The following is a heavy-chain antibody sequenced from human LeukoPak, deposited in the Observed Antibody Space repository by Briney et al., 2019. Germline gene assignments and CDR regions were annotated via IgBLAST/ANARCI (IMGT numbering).Heavy chain of an antibody. CDR2: IYISGST. J-gene: IGHJ6*03. CDR3: AREAMATNYIDV. V-gene: IGHV4-4*07. Sequence: SETLYLTCTVSGCTISDYYWDWIRQPPGKGLEWIGRIYISGSTSYNPSLTSRVTTSVDPTKNTFSLRLSSVTAADTAVYYCAREAMATNYIDVWGKGTTVTASS. CDR1: GCTISDYY. D-gene: IGHD5-24*01.